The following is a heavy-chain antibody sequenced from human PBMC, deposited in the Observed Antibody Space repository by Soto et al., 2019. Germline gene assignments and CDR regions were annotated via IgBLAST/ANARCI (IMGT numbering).Heavy chain of an antibody. V-gene: IGHV4-34*01. CDR3: ARGYSSSWYYFDY. CDR2: INHSGST. Sequence: SETLSLTCAVYGGSFSGYYWSWIRQPPEKGLEWIGEINHSGSTNYNPSLKSRVTISVDTSKNQFSLKLSSVTAADTAVYYCARGYSSSWYYFDYWGQGTLVTVSS. D-gene: IGHD6-13*01. CDR1: GGSFSGYY. J-gene: IGHJ4*02.